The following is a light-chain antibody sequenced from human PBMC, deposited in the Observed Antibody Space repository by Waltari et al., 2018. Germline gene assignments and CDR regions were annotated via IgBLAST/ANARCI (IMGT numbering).Light chain of an antibody. V-gene: IGKV3D-20*01. Sequence: SCQDRKSDCSTLACYPHGPGLASRLLIYDASRWATGIPDRFSGSGSGTDFSLTISRLEPEEFAVYYCQKYGTRPATFGQGTKVEVK. CDR1: KSDCST. J-gene: IGKJ1*01. CDR3: QKYGTRPAT. CDR2: DAS.